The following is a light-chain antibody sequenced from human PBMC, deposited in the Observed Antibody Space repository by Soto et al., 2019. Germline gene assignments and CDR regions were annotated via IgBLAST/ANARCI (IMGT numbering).Light chain of an antibody. Sequence: QSALTQPASVSGSPGQSITISCTGTSTNIDDYSSVSWYQQHPGKAPKLLIFDVSNRPSGVSSRFSGSKSDDTASLTISGLQAEDEADYYCSSYTRSTTVFGTGTKVTVL. CDR1: STNIDDYSS. CDR2: DVS. V-gene: IGLV2-14*01. CDR3: SSYTRSTTV. J-gene: IGLJ1*01.